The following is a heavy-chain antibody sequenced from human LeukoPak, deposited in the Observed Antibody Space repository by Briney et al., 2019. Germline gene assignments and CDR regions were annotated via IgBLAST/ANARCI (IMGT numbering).Heavy chain of an antibody. J-gene: IGHJ6*03. CDR2: ISYDGGNK. D-gene: IGHD3-10*01. CDR3: ARQAGYYGSGTTHYYMDV. CDR1: GFTFSSYG. V-gene: IGHV3-30*19. Sequence: PGGSLRLSCAASGFTFSSYGMHWVRQAPGKGLEWVAVISYDGGNKYYADSVKGRFTISRDNSKNTLYLQMNSLRPEDTAVYYCARQAGYYGSGTTHYYMDVWGKGTTVTVSS.